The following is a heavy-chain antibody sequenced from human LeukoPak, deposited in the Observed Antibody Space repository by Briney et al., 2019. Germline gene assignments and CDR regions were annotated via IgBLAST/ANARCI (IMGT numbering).Heavy chain of an antibody. CDR2: ISYDGSNK. V-gene: IGHV3-30*03. D-gene: IGHD4-17*01. CDR3: ARAVTTFDYYYGMDV. Sequence: GGSLRLSCAASGFTFSSYGMHWVRQAPGKGLEWVAVISYDGSNKYYADSVKGRFTISRDNSKNTLYLQMNSLRAEDTAVYYCARAVTTFDYYYGMDVWGQGTTVTVSS. J-gene: IGHJ6*02. CDR1: GFTFSSYG.